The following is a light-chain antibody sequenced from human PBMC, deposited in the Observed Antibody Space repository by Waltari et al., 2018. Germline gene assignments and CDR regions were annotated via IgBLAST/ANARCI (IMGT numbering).Light chain of an antibody. CDR1: TSDVGTYNY. Sequence: QSALTQPASVSGSPGQSIIISCPGTTSDVGTYNYVSWYQQRPGKAPKLIIYDVTKRPSGVSNRFSGSKSGNTASLTISGLQAEDEADYYCSSYTSSTTSVVFGGGTKVTVL. V-gene: IGLV2-14*03. CDR3: SSYTSSTTSVV. CDR2: DVT. J-gene: IGLJ2*01.